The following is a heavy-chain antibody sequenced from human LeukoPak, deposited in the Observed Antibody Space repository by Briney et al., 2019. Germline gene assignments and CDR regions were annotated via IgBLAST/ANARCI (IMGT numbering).Heavy chain of an antibody. J-gene: IGHJ4*02. CDR2: IWYDGSNK. CDR1: GFTFSSYG. Sequence: GGSLRLSCAASGFTFSSYGMHWVRQAPGKGLEWGAVIWYDGSNKYCADSVKGRFTISRDNSKNTLYLQMNSLRAEDTAVYYCAKPYDFWSNYFDYWGQGTLVTVSS. CDR3: AKPYDFWSNYFDY. D-gene: IGHD3-3*01. V-gene: IGHV3-33*06.